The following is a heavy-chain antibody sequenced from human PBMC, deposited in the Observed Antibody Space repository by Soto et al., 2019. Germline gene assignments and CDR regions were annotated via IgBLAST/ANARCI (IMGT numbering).Heavy chain of an antibody. J-gene: IGHJ6*03. CDR2: INHSGST. D-gene: IGHD6-6*01. V-gene: IGHV4-34*01. CDR3: ARLISSSSPRPNNNYYMDV. Sequence: AETLSLTCAVYGGSFSGYYWSWIRQPPGKGLEWIGEINHSGSTNYNPSLKSRVTISVDTSKNQFSLKLSSVTAADTAVYYCARLISSSSPRPNNNYYMDVWGKGTTVTVSS. CDR1: GGSFSGYY.